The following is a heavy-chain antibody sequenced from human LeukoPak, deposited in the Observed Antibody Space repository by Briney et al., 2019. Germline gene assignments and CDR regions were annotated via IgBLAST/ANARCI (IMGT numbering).Heavy chain of an antibody. CDR2: ISSSGSTI. CDR1: GFTFSSYE. V-gene: IGHV3-48*03. CDR3: AREDRSRNYFYGMDG. J-gene: IGHJ6*02. Sequence: GGSLRLSCAASGFTFSSYEMNWVRQGPGKGLEWVSYISSSGSTIYYADPVKGRFTTSTDNTKNYLYLQINSLRAEDTAVYYYAREDRSRNYFYGMDGWGQGTTLGVSS.